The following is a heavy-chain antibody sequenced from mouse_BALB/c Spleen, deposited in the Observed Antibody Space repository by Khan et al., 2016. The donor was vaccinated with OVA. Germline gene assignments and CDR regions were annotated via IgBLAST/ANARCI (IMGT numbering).Heavy chain of an antibody. CDR1: GYTFPSYW. V-gene: IGHV1S132*01. CDR2: IFPGTGTT. D-gene: IGHD2-1*01. Sequence: QVQLQQSGAELVKPGTSVKLSCKTSGYTFPSYWIQWVKQRPGQGLGWIGQIFPGTGTTYYNENFKDKATLTVDTSSNSAYMQLTSLTSEDSAVYFCARCYFGNYEFVYWGQGTLVTVSP. CDR3: ARCYFGNYEFVY. J-gene: IGHJ3*01.